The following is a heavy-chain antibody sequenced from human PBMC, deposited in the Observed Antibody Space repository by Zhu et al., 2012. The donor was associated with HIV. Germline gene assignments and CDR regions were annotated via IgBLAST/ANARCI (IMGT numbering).Heavy chain of an antibody. Sequence: QVQLQQWGAGLLKPSETLSLICAVYGGSFSGYYWSWIRQSPGKGLEWIGEISHGGTTNYNPSLKTRLTMSVDTSKRQFSLNMTSMDATDTAIYYCARGRRSLTAAVWYFDLWGLAPWSPSLQ. V-gene: IGHV4-34*02. CDR3: ARGRRSLTAAVWYFDL. D-gene: IGHD6-25*01. J-gene: IGHJ2*01. CDR2: ISHGGTT. CDR1: GGSFSGYY.